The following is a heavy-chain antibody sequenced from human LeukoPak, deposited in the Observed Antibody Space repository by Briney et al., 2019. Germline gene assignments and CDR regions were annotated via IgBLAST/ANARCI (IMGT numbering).Heavy chain of an antibody. CDR3: ARQSGTTAKEVNWFDP. D-gene: IGHD1-26*01. CDR2: INPSSGGT. Sequence: GASVKVSCKASGYAFTGQYIHWVRQAPGQGLEWMGWINPSSGGTNIAQKFQGRLTMTRDTSISTAYMELSNLTSDDTAVYSCARQSGTTAKEVNWFDPWGQGTLVTVSS. J-gene: IGHJ5*02. V-gene: IGHV1-2*02. CDR1: GYAFTGQY.